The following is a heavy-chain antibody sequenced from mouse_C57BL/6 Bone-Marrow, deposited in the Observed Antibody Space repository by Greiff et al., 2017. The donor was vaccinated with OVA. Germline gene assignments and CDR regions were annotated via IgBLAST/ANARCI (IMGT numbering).Heavy chain of an antibody. CDR2: IDPENGDT. V-gene: IGHV14-4*01. CDR3: ARGGDSSGYVMDY. CDR1: GFNIKDDY. D-gene: IGHD3-2*02. Sequence: VQLQQSGAELVRPGASVKLSCTASGFNIKDDYMHWVKQRPEQGLEWIGWIDPENGDTEYASKFQGKATITADTSSNTAYLQLSSLTSEDSAVYYCARGGDSSGYVMDYWGQGTSVTVSS. J-gene: IGHJ4*01.